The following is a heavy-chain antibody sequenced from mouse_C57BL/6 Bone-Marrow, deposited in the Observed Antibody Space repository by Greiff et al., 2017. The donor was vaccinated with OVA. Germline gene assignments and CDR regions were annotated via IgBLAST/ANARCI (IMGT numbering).Heavy chain of an antibody. Sequence: QVQLKVSGPELVKPGASVKISCKASGYAFSSSWMNWVKQRPGKGLEWIGRIYPGDGDTNYNGKFKGKATLTADKSSSTAYMQLSSLTSEDSAVYFCARGGEGYGNYVNYFDYWGQGTTLTVSS. CDR3: ARGGEGYGNYVNYFDY. V-gene: IGHV1-82*01. CDR1: GYAFSSSW. J-gene: IGHJ2*01. D-gene: IGHD2-1*01. CDR2: IYPGDGDT.